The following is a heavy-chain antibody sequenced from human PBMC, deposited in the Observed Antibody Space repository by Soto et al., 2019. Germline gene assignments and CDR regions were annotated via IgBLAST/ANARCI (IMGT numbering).Heavy chain of an antibody. CDR3: TRQDGYNWDGMDV. CDR1: GFTFSGSA. V-gene: IGHV3-73*02. CDR2: IRSKANSYAT. J-gene: IGHJ6*02. Sequence: EVQLVESGGGLVQPGGSLKLSCAASGFTFSGSAMHWVRQASGKGLEWVGRIRSKANSYATAYAASVKGRFTISRDDSKNPAYLQMNSLKTEDTAVYYCTRQDGYNWDGMDVWGQGTTVTVSS. D-gene: IGHD5-12*01.